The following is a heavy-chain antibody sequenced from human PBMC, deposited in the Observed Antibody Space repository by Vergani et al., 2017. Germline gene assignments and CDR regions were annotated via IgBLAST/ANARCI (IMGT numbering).Heavy chain of an antibody. CDR3: GKVADFDGLGSRRVDR. Sequence: QVRLQESGPGLVKPSETLSLTCSVSGGSMSGYYWSWIRQPPGKELEWIGYMYHSGNTNYNPSLETRVTISGDTSKNQFSLKLNSVTAADTAVYYCGKVADFDGLGSRRVDRWGQGILVTVSS. CDR2: MYHSGNT. J-gene: IGHJ5*02. D-gene: IGHD3-10*01. V-gene: IGHV4-59*01. CDR1: GGSMSGYY.